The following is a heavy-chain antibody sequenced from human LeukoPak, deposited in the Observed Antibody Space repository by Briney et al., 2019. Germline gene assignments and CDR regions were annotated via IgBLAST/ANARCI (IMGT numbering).Heavy chain of an antibody. V-gene: IGHV4-59*08. CDR1: GGSFSGYY. CDR3: ARIAVAGPYYFDY. Sequence: PSETLSLTCAVYGGSFSGYYWSWIRQPPGKGLEWIGYIYYSGSTNYNPSLKSRVTISVDTSKNQFSLKLSSVTAADTAVYYCARIAVAGPYYFDYWGQGTLVTVSS. CDR2: IYYSGST. J-gene: IGHJ4*02. D-gene: IGHD6-19*01.